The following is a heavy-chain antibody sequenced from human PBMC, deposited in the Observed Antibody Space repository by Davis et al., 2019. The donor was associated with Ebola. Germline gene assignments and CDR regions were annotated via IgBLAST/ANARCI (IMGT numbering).Heavy chain of an antibody. D-gene: IGHD4-23*01. Sequence: GESLKISCAASGFRFSSYGMHWVRQAPGKGLEWVALISFDGRSQYYADSVKGRFTISRDNSKNTLYLQMNSLRDEDTAVYYCAKGEGGGNDFDYWGQGTLVTVSS. CDR2: ISFDGRSQ. V-gene: IGHV3-30*18. CDR3: AKGEGGGNDFDY. J-gene: IGHJ4*02. CDR1: GFRFSSYG.